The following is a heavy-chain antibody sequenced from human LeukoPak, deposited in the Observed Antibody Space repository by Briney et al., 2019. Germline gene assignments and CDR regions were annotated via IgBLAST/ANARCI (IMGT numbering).Heavy chain of an antibody. D-gene: IGHD4-17*01. CDR3: ARESYGDVGYFDY. CDR2: MNPNSGNT. Sequence: ASVKVSCKASGYTFTSYAINWVRQATGQGLEWMGWMNPNSGNTGYAQKFQGRVTMTRNTSISTAYMELSSLRSEDTAVYYCARESYGDVGYFDYWGQGTLVTVSS. J-gene: IGHJ4*02. V-gene: IGHV1-8*01. CDR1: GYTFTSYA.